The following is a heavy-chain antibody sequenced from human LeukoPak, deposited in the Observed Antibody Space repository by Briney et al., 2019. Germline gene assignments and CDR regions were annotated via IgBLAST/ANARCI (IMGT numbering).Heavy chain of an antibody. CDR2: IYYSGST. Sequence: SETLSLTCTVSGGSISSSSYYWGWIRQPPGKGLEWIGSIYYSGSTYYNPSLKSRVTISVDMSKNQFSLKLSSVTAADTAVYYCARSYYDSSGYLDYWGQGTLVTVSS. D-gene: IGHD3-22*01. J-gene: IGHJ4*02. V-gene: IGHV4-39*01. CDR1: GGSISSSSYY. CDR3: ARSYYDSSGYLDY.